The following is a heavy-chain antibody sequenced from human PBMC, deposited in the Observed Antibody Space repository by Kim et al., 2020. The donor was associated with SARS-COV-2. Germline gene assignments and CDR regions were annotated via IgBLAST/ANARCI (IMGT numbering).Heavy chain of an antibody. CDR1: GFTFNFSW. J-gene: IGHJ4*02. CDR2: IKTDGSVK. Sequence: GALRLSCTGSGFTFNFSWMSWVRQAPGKGLEWVACIKTDGSVKYYVDSVRGRFTISRDNAKNSLYLQMNSLRPEDTALYYCTRDERWGPGTLVTVSS. V-gene: IGHV3-7*01. CDR3: TRDER.